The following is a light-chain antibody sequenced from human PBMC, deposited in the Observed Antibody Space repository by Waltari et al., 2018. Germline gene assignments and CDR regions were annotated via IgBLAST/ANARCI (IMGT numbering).Light chain of an antibody. J-gene: IGKJ3*01. CDR3: QQYFRGPIS. Sequence: DIVMTQSPDSLAVSLGERATITCHSSESLLSPSNNMNYLAWYQQRPGQPPRLLIYFTSTRESGVPDRFSGSGSGTDFTLTISSLQTEDVATYFCQQYFRGPISFGPGTKLEMK. CDR2: FTS. V-gene: IGKV4-1*01. CDR1: ESLLSPSNNMNY.